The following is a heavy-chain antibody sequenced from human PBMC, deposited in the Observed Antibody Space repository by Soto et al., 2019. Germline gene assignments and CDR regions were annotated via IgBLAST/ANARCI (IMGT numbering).Heavy chain of an antibody. V-gene: IGHV3-53*01. J-gene: IGHJ4*02. CDR2: IYSGGST. CDR1: GFTVSSNY. Sequence: GGSLRLSCAASGFTVSSNYMSWVRQAPGKGLEWVSVIYSGGSTYYADSVEGRFTISRDNSKNTLYLQMNSLRAEDTAVYYCASYSYGLYYFDYWGQGTLVTVSS. CDR3: ASYSYGLYYFDY. D-gene: IGHD5-18*01.